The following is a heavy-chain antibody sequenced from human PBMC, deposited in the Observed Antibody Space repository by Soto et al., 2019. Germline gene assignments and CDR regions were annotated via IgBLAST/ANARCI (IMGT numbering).Heavy chain of an antibody. Sequence: GGSLRLFCVASGFPFDPYVMAWVGQAPGKGLEWVAAIRSDTAVTHYADSMRDRFTISRVNSANTIFLQMSSLRVEDSAVYFCAKASDGGWAYYFDSWGQGALVTVSS. V-gene: IGHV3-23*01. CDR2: IRSDTAVT. J-gene: IGHJ4*02. CDR1: GFPFDPYV. D-gene: IGHD1-26*01. CDR3: AKASDGGWAYYFDS.